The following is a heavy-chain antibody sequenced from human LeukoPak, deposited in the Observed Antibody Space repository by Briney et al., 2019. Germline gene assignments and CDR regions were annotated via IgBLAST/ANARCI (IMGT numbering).Heavy chain of an antibody. V-gene: IGHV4-59*01. J-gene: IGHJ4*02. CDR2: IYYSGST. D-gene: IGHD3-22*01. CDR1: GGSISSYY. CDR3: ARTEWLREPYYYDSSGYYYGSYYFDY. Sequence: SETLSLTCTVSGGSISSYYWSWIRQPPGKGLEWIGYIYYSGSTNYNPSPKSRVTISVDTSKNQFSLKLSSVTAADTAVYYCARTEWLREPYYYDSSGYYYGSYYFDYWGQGTLVTVSS.